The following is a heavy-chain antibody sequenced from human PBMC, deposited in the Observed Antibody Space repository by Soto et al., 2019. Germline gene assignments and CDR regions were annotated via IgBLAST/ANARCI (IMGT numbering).Heavy chain of an antibody. Sequence: SETLSLTCTVSGGSMRNYFWTWIRQPPGKGLEWTGYIHYSGTTSFFPSYNPSLRSRVTISEDTSKNQFSLKLLSVTTADTAVYFCAAGEASRRNLAPYSLDFWGQGTLVTVSS. CDR2: IHYSGTT. CDR3: AAGEASRRNLAPYSLDF. V-gene: IGHV4-59*01. D-gene: IGHD2-21*01. J-gene: IGHJ4*02. CDR1: GGSMRNYF.